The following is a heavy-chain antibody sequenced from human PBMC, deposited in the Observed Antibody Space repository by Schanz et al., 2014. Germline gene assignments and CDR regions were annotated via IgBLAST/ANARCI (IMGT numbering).Heavy chain of an antibody. J-gene: IGHJ1*01. CDR3: ARSTSMYFLQ. D-gene: IGHD2-2*01. CDR1: GFTFNDYW. Sequence: EVQLVESGGGLVQPGGSLRLSCAASGFTFNDYWMHWVRQAPGKGLVWVSRINSDGRSTNYADSVKGRFSISRDNARNTLHLQMDSLRAEDTAVYYCARSTSMYFLQWGQGTLVTVSS. V-gene: IGHV3-74*01. CDR2: INSDGRST.